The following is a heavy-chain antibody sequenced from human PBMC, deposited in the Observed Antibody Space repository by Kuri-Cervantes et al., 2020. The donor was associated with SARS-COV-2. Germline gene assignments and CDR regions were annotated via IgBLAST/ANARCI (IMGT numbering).Heavy chain of an antibody. V-gene: IGHV4-38-2*01. CDR2: IYYSGNT. CDR1: GFTFSSYA. Sequence: GSLRLSCAASGFTFSSYAMRWVRQAPGKGLEWIGSIYYSGNTNYNPSLKSRVTMSVYTSKNQFSLKLSSVTAADTSVYYCARVITIFGVAVDYWGQGTLVTVSS. D-gene: IGHD3-3*01. CDR3: ARVITIFGVAVDY. J-gene: IGHJ4*02.